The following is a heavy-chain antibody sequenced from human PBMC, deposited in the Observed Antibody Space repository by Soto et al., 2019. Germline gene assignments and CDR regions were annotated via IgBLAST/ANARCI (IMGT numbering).Heavy chain of an antibody. V-gene: IGHV5-51*01. CDR1: GYSFTTYL. D-gene: IGHD5-18*01. CDR3: ARREDSAIALDD. J-gene: IGHJ4*02. Sequence: XECLKISHEGSGYSFTTYLIVWVRQMPGKGLEWMGIIYPGDSDTRYSPSFQGQVTISADKSISTAYLQWSTLKASDTAMYYCARREDSAIALDDWGPGTLVTISS. CDR2: IYPGDSDT.